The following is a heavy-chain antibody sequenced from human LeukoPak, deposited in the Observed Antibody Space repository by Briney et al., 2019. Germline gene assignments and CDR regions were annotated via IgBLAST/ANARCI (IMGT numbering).Heavy chain of an antibody. Sequence: PSETLSLTCTVSGGSISSYYWSWTRQPPGKGLEWIGYIYYSGSTNYNPSLKSRVTISVDTSKNQFSLKLSSVTAADTAVYYCARGGDYYGSGSSKFAFDIWGQGTMVTVSS. CDR2: IYYSGST. CDR1: GGSISSYY. D-gene: IGHD3-10*01. J-gene: IGHJ3*02. CDR3: ARGGDYYGSGSSKFAFDI. V-gene: IGHV4-59*01.